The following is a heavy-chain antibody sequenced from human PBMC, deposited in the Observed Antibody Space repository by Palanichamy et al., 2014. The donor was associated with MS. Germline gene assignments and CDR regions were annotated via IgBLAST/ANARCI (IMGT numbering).Heavy chain of an antibody. CDR1: GFTFSNYN. V-gene: IGHV3-48*02. D-gene: IGHD4-17*01. J-gene: IGHJ4*02. CDR2: INPSSSTI. Sequence: EVQLVESGGGLVQPGGSLRLSCAVSGFTFSNYNMNWARQAPGKGLEWLSYINPSSSTIYYADSVKGRFTVSRDNAKNSLFLQMNSLRDEDTAVYYCARGRDGDYRAGDCWGQGTLVTVSS. CDR3: ARGRDGDYRAGDC.